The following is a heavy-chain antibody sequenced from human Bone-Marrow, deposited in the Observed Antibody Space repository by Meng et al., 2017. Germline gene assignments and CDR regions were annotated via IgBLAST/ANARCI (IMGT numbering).Heavy chain of an antibody. CDR2: INHSGST. Sequence: QVQLQQGAAGLLKPSETLSLTCAVYGGSFSGYYWSWIRQPPGKGLEWIGEINHSGSTNYNPSLKSRVTISVDTSKNQFSLKLSSVTAADTAVYYCARGPTTMAHDFDYWGQGTLVTVSS. J-gene: IGHJ4*02. CDR3: ARGPTTMAHDFDY. V-gene: IGHV4-34*01. CDR1: GGSFSGYY. D-gene: IGHD4-11*01.